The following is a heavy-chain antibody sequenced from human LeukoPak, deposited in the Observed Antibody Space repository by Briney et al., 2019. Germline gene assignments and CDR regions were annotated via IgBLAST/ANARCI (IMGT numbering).Heavy chain of an antibody. D-gene: IGHD5-12*01. V-gene: IGHV4-34*01. J-gene: IGHJ4*02. CDR3: ARRTNSGYDLHYFDY. CDR1: GGSFSGYC. CDR2: INHSGST. Sequence: PSETLSLTCAVYGGSFSGYCWSWIRQSPGKGLEWIGEINHSGSTNYNPSLKSRVTISIATSKNQFSLKLSSVTAADTAVYYCARRTNSGYDLHYFDYWGQGTLVTVSS.